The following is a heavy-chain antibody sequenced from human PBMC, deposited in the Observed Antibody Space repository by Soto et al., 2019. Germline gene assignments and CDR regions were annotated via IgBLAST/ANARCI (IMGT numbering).Heavy chain of an antibody. Sequence: GGALRLSCAASGFTFSSYSMNWVRQAPGKGLEWVSSISSSSSYIYYADSVKGRFTISRDNAKNSLYLQMNSLRAEDTAGYYCARGSGDWFDPWGQGTLVTVSS. V-gene: IGHV3-21*01. J-gene: IGHJ5*02. D-gene: IGHD7-27*01. CDR1: GFTFSSYS. CDR2: ISSSSSYI. CDR3: ARGSGDWFDP.